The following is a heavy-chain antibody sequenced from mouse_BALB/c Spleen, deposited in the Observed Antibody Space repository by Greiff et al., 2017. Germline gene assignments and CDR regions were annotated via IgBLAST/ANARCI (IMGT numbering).Heavy chain of an antibody. Sequence: EVKLMESGPGLVKPSQSLSLTCTVTGYSITSDYAWNWIRQFPGNKLEWMGYISYSGSTSYNPSLKSRISITRDTSKNQFFLQLNSVTTEDTATYYCAREDYGYAMDYWGQGTSVTVSS. CDR2: ISYSGST. CDR3: AREDYGYAMDY. CDR1: GYSITSDYA. J-gene: IGHJ4*01. V-gene: IGHV3-2*02. D-gene: IGHD1-1*01.